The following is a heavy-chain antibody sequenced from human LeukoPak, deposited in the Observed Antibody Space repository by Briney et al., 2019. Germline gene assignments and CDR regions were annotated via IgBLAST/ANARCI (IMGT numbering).Heavy chain of an antibody. CDR1: GGSFSGYY. V-gene: IGHV4-34*01. CDR2: INHSGST. J-gene: IGHJ4*02. CDR3: ARGWNHFDY. D-gene: IGHD1-1*01. Sequence: PSETLSLTCAVYGGSFSGYYWSWIRQPPGKGLEWIGEINHSGSTNYNPSLKSRVTISVDTSKNQFSLKLSSVTAADTAVYYCARGWNHFDYCGQGTLVTVSS.